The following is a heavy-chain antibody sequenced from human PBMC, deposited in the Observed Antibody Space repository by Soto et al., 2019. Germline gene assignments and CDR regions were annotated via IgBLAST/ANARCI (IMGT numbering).Heavy chain of an antibody. CDR2: ISAYNGNT. CDR3: ARVSSSGWYKDDFDI. J-gene: IGHJ3*02. V-gene: IGHV1-18*04. D-gene: IGHD6-19*01. Sequence: ASVRVSCKASGYTFTSYGISWVRQAPGQGLEWMGWISAYNGNTNYAQKLQGRVTMTTDTSTSTAYMELRSLRSDDAAVYYCARVSSSGWYKDDFDIWGQGTMVTVSS. CDR1: GYTFTSYG.